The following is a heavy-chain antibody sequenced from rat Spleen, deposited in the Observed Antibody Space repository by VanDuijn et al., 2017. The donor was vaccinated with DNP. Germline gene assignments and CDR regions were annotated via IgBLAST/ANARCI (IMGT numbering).Heavy chain of an antibody. CDR1: GFTFSNSD. CDR2: ISTGGGIT. Sequence: EVQLVETGGGLVQPGRSLKLSCVASGFTFSNSDMAWVRQAPTKGLEWVASISTGGGITYYRDSVKGRFTVSRDNAKDTLSLQMDSLRSEDTATYYCATGTFAYWGQGTLVTVSS. J-gene: IGHJ3*01. CDR3: ATGTFAY. V-gene: IGHV5S13*01.